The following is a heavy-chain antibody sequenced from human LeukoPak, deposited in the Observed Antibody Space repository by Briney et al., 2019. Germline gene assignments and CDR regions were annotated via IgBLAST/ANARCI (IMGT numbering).Heavy chain of an antibody. CDR1: GYSISSGYY. D-gene: IGHD4-23*01. CDR2: IYHSGST. J-gene: IGHJ6*02. Sequence: SETLSLTCTVSGYSISSGYYWVWIRQPPGKGLEWIGSIYHSGSTYYNPPLKSRVTISVGTSKNQFSLKLSSVTAADTAVYYCARGDYGGTSYYHGMDVWGQGTTVTVSS. CDR3: ARGDYGGTSYYHGMDV. V-gene: IGHV4-38-2*02.